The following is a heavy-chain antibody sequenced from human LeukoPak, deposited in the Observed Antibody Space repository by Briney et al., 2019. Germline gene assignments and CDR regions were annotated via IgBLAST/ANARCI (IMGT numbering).Heavy chain of an antibody. D-gene: IGHD3-22*01. V-gene: IGHV3-53*01. CDR3: AMMDSDYYFDY. J-gene: IGHJ4*02. Sequence: GGSLRLSCAASEFTVSNTYMTWVRQTPGKGLEWVSFIYSSGATYYADSVKGRFTISRDHSKNTMYLQMNSLRADDTAVYYCAMMDSDYYFDYWGQGTLVTVSS. CDR2: IYSSGAT. CDR1: EFTVSNTY.